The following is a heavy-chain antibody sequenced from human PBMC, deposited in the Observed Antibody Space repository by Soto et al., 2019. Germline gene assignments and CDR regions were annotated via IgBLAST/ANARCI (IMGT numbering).Heavy chain of an antibody. V-gene: IGHV1-69*01. CDR3: ARGAGIVVVPAAKSYYYYGMDV. CDR1: GGTFSSYA. D-gene: IGHD2-2*01. Sequence: QVQLVQSGAEVKKPGSSVKVSCKASGGTFSSYAISWVRQAPGQGLEWMGGIIPIFGTANYAQKFQGRVTITADESTSTAYMELSSLRSEDTAVYYCARGAGIVVVPAAKSYYYYGMDVWGQGTTVTVSS. J-gene: IGHJ6*02. CDR2: IIPIFGTA.